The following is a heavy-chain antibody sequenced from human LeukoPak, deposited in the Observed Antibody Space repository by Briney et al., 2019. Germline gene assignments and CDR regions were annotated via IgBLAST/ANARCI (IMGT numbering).Heavy chain of an antibody. CDR2: ISGSGGNT. CDR3: ARDTDYYDSSGYGYFQH. CDR1: GFTFSSYA. J-gene: IGHJ1*01. D-gene: IGHD3-22*01. Sequence: PGGSLRLSCAASGFTFSSYAMSWVRQAPGKGLEWVSAISGSGGNTYYADSVKGRFTISRDNSKNTLYLQMNSLRAEDTAVYYCARDTDYYDSSGYGYFQHWGQGTLVTVSS. V-gene: IGHV3-23*01.